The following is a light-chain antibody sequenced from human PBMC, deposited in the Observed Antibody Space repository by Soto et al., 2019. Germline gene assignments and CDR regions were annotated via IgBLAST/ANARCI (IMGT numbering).Light chain of an antibody. Sequence: EIVLTQSPGTLSLSPGERATLSCRASQSVSNNYLAWYQQKPGQAPRLLIYDASNRATGIPARFSGSGSGTDFTLKISRVEAEDVGIYYCMQSTQLPPTFGQGTRLEIK. CDR2: DAS. J-gene: IGKJ5*01. V-gene: IGKV3D-20*02. CDR1: QSVSNNY. CDR3: MQSTQLPPT.